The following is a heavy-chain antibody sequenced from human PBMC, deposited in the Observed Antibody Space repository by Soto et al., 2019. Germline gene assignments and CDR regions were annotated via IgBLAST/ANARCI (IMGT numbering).Heavy chain of an antibody. CDR1: GGSISSGDYY. Sequence: QVQLQESGPGLVKPSQTLSLTCTVSGGSISSGDYYWRWIRQPPGQGLEWIGYIYYSGSTYYNPSLKSRVTISVYTSKNQFSLKRSSVTAADTAVYYCARDRVAARNYYYYGMDVWGQGTTVTVSS. CDR2: IYYSGST. J-gene: IGHJ6*02. V-gene: IGHV4-30-4*01. CDR3: ARDRVAARNYYYYGMDV. D-gene: IGHD6-6*01.